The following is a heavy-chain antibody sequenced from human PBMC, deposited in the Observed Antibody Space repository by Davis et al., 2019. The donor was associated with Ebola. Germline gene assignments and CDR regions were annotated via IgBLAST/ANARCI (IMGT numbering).Heavy chain of an antibody. J-gene: IGHJ5*02. CDR1: GFSFSTYA. CDR3: VRDAPQDQLLSSIAP. CDR2: INSGSGIV. D-gene: IGHD2-2*01. V-gene: IGHV3-48*04. Sequence: GGSLRLSCAASGFSFSTYAMNWVRQAPGKGLEWLAYINSGSGIVHYADSVKGRFSISRDNAKNSLYLQMNSLRVEDTALYYCVRDAPQDQLLSSIAPWGQGTVVTVSS.